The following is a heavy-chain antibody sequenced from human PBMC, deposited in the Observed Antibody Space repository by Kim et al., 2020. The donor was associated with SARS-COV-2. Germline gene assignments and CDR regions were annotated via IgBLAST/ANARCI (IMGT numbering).Heavy chain of an antibody. CDR3: ARPSGYSNWFDP. D-gene: IGHD3-22*01. Sequence: ERGRCTISKERSKNTMYLQMNSLGAEDTAVYYCARPSGYSNWFDPWGQGTLVTVSS. J-gene: IGHJ5*02. V-gene: IGHV3-66*04.